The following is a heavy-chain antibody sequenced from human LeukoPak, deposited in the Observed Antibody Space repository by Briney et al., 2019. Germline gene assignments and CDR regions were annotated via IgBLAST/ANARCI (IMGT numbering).Heavy chain of an antibody. D-gene: IGHD1-26*01. J-gene: IGHJ5*02. CDR3: ARSNWDIVGAASFDP. CDR2: IIPILGIA. CDR1: GGTFSSYA. Sequence: ASVKVSCKASGGTFSSYAISWVRQAPGQGLEWMGRIIPILGIANYAQKFQGRVTITADKSTSTAYMELSSLRSEDTAVYYCARSNWDIVGAASFDPWGQGTLVTVSS. V-gene: IGHV1-69*04.